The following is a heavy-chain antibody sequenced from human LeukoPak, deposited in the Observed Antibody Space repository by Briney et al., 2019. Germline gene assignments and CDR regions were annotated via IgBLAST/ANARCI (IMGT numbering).Heavy chain of an antibody. D-gene: IGHD6-13*01. CDR2: ISSYNGNT. CDR1: GYSFTSYA. J-gene: IGHJ6*02. V-gene: IGHV1-18*01. Sequence: ASVKVSCKAAGYSFTSYAINWWRQAPGQGLEGMGWISSYNGNTDYAQKLQGRVNMPTATSTSTAYMELRSLTSDDTAVYYCATHPLRSTWSIYYNALHVWGQGTTVTVSS. CDR3: ATHPLRSTWSIYYNALHV.